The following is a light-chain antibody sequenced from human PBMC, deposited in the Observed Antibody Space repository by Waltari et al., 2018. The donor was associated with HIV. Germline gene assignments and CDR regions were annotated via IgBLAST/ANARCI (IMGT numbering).Light chain of an antibody. CDR1: SPNIGSGSP. V-gene: IGLV1-40*01. Sequence: QSLLTQPPSVSGAPGPRVTIPCTGSSPNIGSGSPAHWYHQVPGTAPKRVIYAKNNRASGVPDRFSGSKFGPSASLAITGLQAEDEGTYYCQSYDSGSSGSVFGGGTKLTVL. CDR3: QSYDSGSSGSV. CDR2: AKN. J-gene: IGLJ2*01.